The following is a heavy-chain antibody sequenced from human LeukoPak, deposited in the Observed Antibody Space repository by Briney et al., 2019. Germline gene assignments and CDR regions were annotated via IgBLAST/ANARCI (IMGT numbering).Heavy chain of an antibody. Sequence: ASGKVSCKVSGYTLTELSMHWVRQAPGKGLEWMGGFDPEDGETIYAQKFQGRVTMTEDTSTDTAYMELSSLRSEDTAVYYCATDSYRTVTTIWYYWGQGTLILVSA. CDR3: ATDSYRTVTTIWYY. CDR1: GYTLTELS. V-gene: IGHV1-24*01. D-gene: IGHD4-17*01. J-gene: IGHJ4*02. CDR2: FDPEDGET.